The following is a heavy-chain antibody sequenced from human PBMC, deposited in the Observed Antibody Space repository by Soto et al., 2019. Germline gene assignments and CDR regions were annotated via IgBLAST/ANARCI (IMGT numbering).Heavy chain of an antibody. D-gene: IGHD3-10*01. CDR3: ARDRDDYGSGNYYNRIDF. V-gene: IGHV1-69*01. J-gene: IGHJ4*02. CDR1: GGIFSTYA. Sequence: QVQLVQSGAEVKKPGSSVKVSCKASGGIFSTYAISWLRQAPGQGLEWMGGIIPLFGTPYYAQRFQGRVTITADESTSTAYMEMSSLRSEDSAVYYCARDRDDYGSGNYYNRIDFWGQGTLVTVSS. CDR2: IIPLFGTP.